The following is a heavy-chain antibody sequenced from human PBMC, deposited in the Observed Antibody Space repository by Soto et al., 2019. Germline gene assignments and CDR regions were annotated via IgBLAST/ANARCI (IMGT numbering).Heavy chain of an antibody. D-gene: IGHD6-19*01. CDR1: GYSFTSYW. Sequence: PGESLKISCKGSGYSFTSYWIGWVRQMPGKGLEWMGIIYPGDSDTRYSPSFQGQVTISADKSISTAYLQWSSLKASDTAMYYCARSRVGGQWLARLFYGMDVWGQGTTVTVSS. CDR2: IYPGDSDT. CDR3: ARSRVGGQWLARLFYGMDV. J-gene: IGHJ6*02. V-gene: IGHV5-51*01.